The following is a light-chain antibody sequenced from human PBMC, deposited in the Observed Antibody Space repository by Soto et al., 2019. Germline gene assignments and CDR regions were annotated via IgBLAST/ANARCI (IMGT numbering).Light chain of an antibody. V-gene: IGKV3-15*01. CDR1: QSVDNN. J-gene: IGKJ1*01. Sequence: EIVMTQSPATLSVSPGERATLSCRASQSVDNNLAWYQQKPGQAPRLLIFGASSRATGIPTRFSGSGSGTDFALTISSLQSEDCAVYYGQQYKNWPPWTFGQGTKVEVK. CDR2: GAS. CDR3: QQYKNWPPWT.